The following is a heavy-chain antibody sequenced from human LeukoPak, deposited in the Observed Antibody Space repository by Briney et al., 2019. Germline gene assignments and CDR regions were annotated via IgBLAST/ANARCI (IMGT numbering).Heavy chain of an antibody. V-gene: IGHV3-23*01. CDR3: AKRGTGSSSWTWFDL. D-gene: IGHD6-13*01. Sequence: PGGSLRLSCAASGFTFTNSAMSWVRQAPGKGLEWVSVISAGGSTIHYANSVKGRFTISRDNSKTTLYLQMNGLRAEDTALYYCAKRGTGSSSWTWFDLWGQGTLVTVSS. J-gene: IGHJ4*02. CDR1: GFTFTNSA. CDR2: ISAGGSTI.